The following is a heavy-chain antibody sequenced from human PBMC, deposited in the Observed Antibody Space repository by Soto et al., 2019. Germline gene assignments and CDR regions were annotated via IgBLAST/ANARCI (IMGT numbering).Heavy chain of an antibody. CDR3: ARVLKTYYYGSGSYFPTIYFDY. Sequence: ASVKVSCKASGYTFTSYGISWVRQAPGQGLEWMGWISAYNGNTNYAQKLQGRVTMTTDTSTSTAYMELRSLRSDDTAVYYCARVLKTYYYGSGSYFPTIYFDYWGQGTLVTAPQ. V-gene: IGHV1-18*04. J-gene: IGHJ4*02. CDR2: ISAYNGNT. D-gene: IGHD3-10*01. CDR1: GYTFTSYG.